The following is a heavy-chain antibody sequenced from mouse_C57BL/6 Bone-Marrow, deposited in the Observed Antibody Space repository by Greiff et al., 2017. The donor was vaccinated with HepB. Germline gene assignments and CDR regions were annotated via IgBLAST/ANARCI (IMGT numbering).Heavy chain of an antibody. CDR2: IYPGSGST. CDR1: GYTFTSYW. V-gene: IGHV1-55*01. J-gene: IGHJ2*01. D-gene: IGHD2-2*01. Sequence: VQLQQSGAELVKPGASVKMSCKASGYTFTSYWITWVKQRPGQGLEWIGDIYPGSGSTNYNEKFKSKATLTVDTSSSTAYMQLSSLTSEDSAVYYCARGGVTTWVFDYWGQGTTLTVSS. CDR3: ARGGVTTWVFDY.